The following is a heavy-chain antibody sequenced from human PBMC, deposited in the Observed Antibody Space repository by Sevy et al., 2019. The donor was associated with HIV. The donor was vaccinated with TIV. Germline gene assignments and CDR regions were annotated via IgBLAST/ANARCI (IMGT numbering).Heavy chain of an antibody. Sequence: SETLSLTCTVSGGSISSLNYYWSWIRQHPGKGLEWIGYISYSGRTSYNPSLKSRLTISLDPSKNQFSLRLSSVTAADTALFYCARANAYLTSDAFDLWGQGTMVTVSS. CDR3: ARANAYLTSDAFDL. V-gene: IGHV4-31*03. D-gene: IGHD1-26*01. CDR1: GGSISSLNYY. CDR2: ISYSGRT. J-gene: IGHJ3*01.